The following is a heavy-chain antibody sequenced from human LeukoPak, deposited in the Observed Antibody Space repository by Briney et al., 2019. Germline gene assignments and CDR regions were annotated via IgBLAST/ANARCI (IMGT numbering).Heavy chain of an antibody. V-gene: IGHV3-21*01. CDR3: ARSQDGSGSYFYYFYIDV. D-gene: IGHD3-10*01. J-gene: IGHJ6*03. CDR2: ISSSSSYI. Sequence: GGSLRLSCAASGFTLSSYNMNWVRQAPGKGLEWVSSISSSSSYIYYADSVKGRFTISRDNAKNSLSLQMNSLRAEDTAVYYCARSQDGSGSYFYYFYIDVWGKGTTV. CDR1: GFTLSSYN.